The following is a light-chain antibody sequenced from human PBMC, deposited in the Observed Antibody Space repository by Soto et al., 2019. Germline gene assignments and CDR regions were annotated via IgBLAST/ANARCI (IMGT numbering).Light chain of an antibody. J-gene: IGKJ1*01. CDR3: LPYNNWT. CDR1: QSISSW. Sequence: DIQMTQSPSTLSASVGDRVTITCRASQSISSWLAWYQQKPGKAPKLLIYDASSLESAVPSRFSCSGSATEFTLTLSSLQPDAFATYHCLPYNNWTLGQGTKV. CDR2: DAS. V-gene: IGKV1-5*01.